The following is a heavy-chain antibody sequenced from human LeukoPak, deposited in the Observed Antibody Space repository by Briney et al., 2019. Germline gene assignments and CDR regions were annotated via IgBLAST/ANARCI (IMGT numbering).Heavy chain of an antibody. Sequence: PGGSLRLSCAASEFTVSSNYMSWVRQAPGKGLEWVSVIYSGGGTYYADSVKGRFTISRDNSKNTLYLQMNSLRAEDTAVYYCARMGATDYFDYWGQGTLVTVSS. D-gene: IGHD1-26*01. CDR3: ARMGATDYFDY. CDR2: IYSGGGT. CDR1: EFTVSSNY. J-gene: IGHJ4*02. V-gene: IGHV3-53*01.